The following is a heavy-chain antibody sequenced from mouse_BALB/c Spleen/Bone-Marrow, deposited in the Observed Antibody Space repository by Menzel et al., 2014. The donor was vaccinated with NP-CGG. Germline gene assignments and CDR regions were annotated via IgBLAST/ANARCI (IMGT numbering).Heavy chain of an antibody. Sequence: VQRVESGAERAKPGASVKMSCKASGYTFTSYWMHWVRQRPGQGLEWIGYINPRTGYTEYNQKFKDKATLTADKSSSTAYMQLSSLTSEDSAVYYCARAPLLRLRNYFDYWGQGTTLTVSS. V-gene: IGHV1-7*01. CDR3: ARAPLLRLRNYFDY. D-gene: IGHD1-2*01. CDR1: GYTFTSYW. CDR2: INPRTGYT. J-gene: IGHJ2*01.